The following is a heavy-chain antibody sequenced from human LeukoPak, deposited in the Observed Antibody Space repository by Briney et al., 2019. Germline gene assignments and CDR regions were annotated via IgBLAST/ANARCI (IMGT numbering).Heavy chain of an antibody. D-gene: IGHD5-12*01. CDR1: GFTFSSYA. V-gene: IGHV3-23*01. CDR3: AKGRGSGYYYFYYGMDV. J-gene: IGHJ6*02. Sequence: PGGSLRLSCAASGFTFSSYAMSWVRQAPGQGLEWVSGIRGSGGSTSYADSVKGRFTISRDTSPNTLYLQMKSPTAQNTGVYYSAKGRGSGYYYFYYGMDVWGQGTTLTVYS. CDR2: IRGSGGST.